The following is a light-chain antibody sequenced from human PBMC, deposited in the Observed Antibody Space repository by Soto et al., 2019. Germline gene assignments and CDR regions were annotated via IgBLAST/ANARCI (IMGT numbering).Light chain of an antibody. J-gene: IGLJ2*01. Sequence: QSALTQPASLSGSPGQSITISCTGTSSDIGGYNYVSWYQQHPGKAPKLMIYEVTNRPSGVSSRFSGSKSDNTASLTISGLQAEDEADYYCSSYTSTSTPVVFGGGTQLTV. V-gene: IGLV2-14*01. CDR3: SSYTSTSTPVV. CDR1: SSDIGGYNY. CDR2: EVT.